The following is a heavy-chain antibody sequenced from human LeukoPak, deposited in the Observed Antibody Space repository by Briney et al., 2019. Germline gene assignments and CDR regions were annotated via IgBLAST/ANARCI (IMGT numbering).Heavy chain of an antibody. CDR2: INPKNGGS. CDR1: VYTFTSYV. D-gene: IGHD3-16*01. J-gene: IGHJ5*02. Sequence: ASVKVSCKASVYTFTSYVIKWVRQAPGQGLEWVGWINPKNGGSNYAQKFQGRVTMTRDRSISTAYMELSRLTSDDTAVYYCARASFWESPINWFAPWGQGTLVTVSS. V-gene: IGHV1-2*02. CDR3: ARASFWESPINWFAP.